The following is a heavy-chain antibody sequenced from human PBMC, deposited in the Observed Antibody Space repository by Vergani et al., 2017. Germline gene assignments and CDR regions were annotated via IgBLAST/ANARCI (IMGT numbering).Heavy chain of an antibody. V-gene: IGHV3-21*01. CDR2: ISSSSSYI. J-gene: IGHJ4*02. CDR3: ARLSYDTTPCLQGGYDC. CDR1: GFTFSSYS. Sequence: EVQLVESGGGLVKRGGSLRLSCAASGFTFSSYSMNWVRQAPGKGLEWVSSISSSSSYIHYSDSLKGRFTISRDNAKSSLYLQMNSLRAEDTGVYYCARLSYDTTPCLQGGYDCWGQGTLVSVSS. D-gene: IGHD3-22*01.